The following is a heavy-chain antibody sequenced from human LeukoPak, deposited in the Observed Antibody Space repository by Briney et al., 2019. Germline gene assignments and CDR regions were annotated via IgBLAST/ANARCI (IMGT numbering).Heavy chain of an antibody. D-gene: IGHD5-12*01. CDR1: GFTFSSSA. CDR3: AKQNSGYAAGNNFDY. J-gene: IGHJ4*02. Sequence: GGSLRLSCAASGFTFSSSATSWVRQVPGKGLEWVSGISGGGSTYNAESVKARFTISRDNSKNTLYLQMNTLRAEDTAVYYCAKQNSGYAAGNNFDYWGQGTLVTVSS. CDR2: ISGGGST. V-gene: IGHV3-23*01.